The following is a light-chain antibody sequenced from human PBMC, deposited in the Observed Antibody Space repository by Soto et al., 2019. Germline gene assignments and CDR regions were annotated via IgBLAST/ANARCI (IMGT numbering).Light chain of an antibody. V-gene: IGKV1-39*01. CDR3: QESFSTPLT. Sequence: DNQVTQSPSYLSSSVGDRVTITCPASQSISSYLNWYQQKPGKAPNLLIYAASSLQSGVPSRFSGSGSGTDFTLTISNLQPEDFATYYCQESFSTPLTFGGGTKVDIK. CDR2: AAS. J-gene: IGKJ4*01. CDR1: QSISSY.